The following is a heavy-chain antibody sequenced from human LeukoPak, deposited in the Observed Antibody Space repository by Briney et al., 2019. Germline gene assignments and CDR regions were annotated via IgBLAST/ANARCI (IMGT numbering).Heavy chain of an antibody. V-gene: IGHV3-30*03. J-gene: IGHJ4*02. CDR3: AIHFDH. CDR1: GFTFSNSG. Sequence: GRSLRLSCAGSGFTFSNSGMHWVRQAPGKXXXXXAXXXXXXXSXXXXXXXKGRFTISRDNSKNTLYLQMNSLRAEDTALYYCAIHFDHWGQGTLVTVSS. CDR2: XXXXXXSX.